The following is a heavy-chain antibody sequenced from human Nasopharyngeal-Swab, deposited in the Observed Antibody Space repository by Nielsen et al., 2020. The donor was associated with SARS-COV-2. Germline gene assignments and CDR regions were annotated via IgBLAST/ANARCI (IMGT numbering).Heavy chain of an antibody. CDR2: IYYSGST. D-gene: IGHD3-22*01. CDR1: GGSISSYY. J-gene: IGHJ3*02. V-gene: IGHV4-59*01. CDR3: ARESDYYDSSGSLGDAFDI. Sequence: SETLSLTCTVSGGSISSYYWSWIRQPPGKGLEWIGYIYYSGSTNYNSSLKSRVTISVDTSKNQFSLKLSSVTAADTAVYYCARESDYYDSSGSLGDAFDIWGQGTMVTVSS.